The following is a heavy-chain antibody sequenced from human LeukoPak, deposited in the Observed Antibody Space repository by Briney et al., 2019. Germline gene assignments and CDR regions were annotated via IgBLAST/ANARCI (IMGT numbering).Heavy chain of an antibody. J-gene: IGHJ6*03. CDR1: GGSISSYY. CDR3: AREGQWLVRGYYYMDV. CDR2: IYTSGST. D-gene: IGHD6-19*01. Sequence: SETQSLTCTVSGGSISSYYWSWIRQPAGKGLEWIGRIYTSGSTNYNPSLKSRVTMSVDTSKNQFSLKLSSVTAADTAVYYRAREGQWLVRGYYYMDVWGKGTTVTVSS. V-gene: IGHV4-4*07.